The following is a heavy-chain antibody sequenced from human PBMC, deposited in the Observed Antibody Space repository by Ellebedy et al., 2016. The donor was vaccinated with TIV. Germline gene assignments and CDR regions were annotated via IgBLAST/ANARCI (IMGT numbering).Heavy chain of an antibody. Sequence: MPSETLSLTCTVSGGSISSRSYYWGWIRQHPGKGLEWIGYIYYSGSTYYNPSLKSRVTISVDTSKNQFSLKLRSVTAADTAVYYCARDQRGWDLRHAVDIWGQGTMVTVSS. J-gene: IGHJ3*02. CDR1: GGSISSRSYY. V-gene: IGHV4-31*03. CDR2: IYYSGST. CDR3: ARDQRGWDLRHAVDI. D-gene: IGHD1-26*01.